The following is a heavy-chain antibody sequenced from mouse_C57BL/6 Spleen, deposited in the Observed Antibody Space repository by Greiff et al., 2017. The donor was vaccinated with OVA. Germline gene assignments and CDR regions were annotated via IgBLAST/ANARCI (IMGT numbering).Heavy chain of an antibody. V-gene: IGHV1-69*01. Sequence: QVQLQQPGAELVMPGASVKLSCKASGYTFTSYWMHWVKQRPGQGLEWIGEIAPSDSYTNYNQKFKGKSTLTVDKSSSTAYMQLSSRTSEDSAVYYCARYPYSNYWYFDVWGTGTTVTVSS. CDR3: ARYPYSNYWYFDV. J-gene: IGHJ1*03. D-gene: IGHD2-5*01. CDR1: GYTFTSYW. CDR2: IAPSDSYT.